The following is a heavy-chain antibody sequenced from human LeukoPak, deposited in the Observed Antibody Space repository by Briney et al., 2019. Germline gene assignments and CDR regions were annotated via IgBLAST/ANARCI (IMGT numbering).Heavy chain of an antibody. CDR3: AKDWKFYYVSGSFFPDN. CDR2: ISHDGSKK. J-gene: IGHJ4*02. D-gene: IGHD3-10*01. Sequence: PGSSLRLSCAASGFAFSSYAVHWVRQAPGKGLECVAVISHDGSKKYYADFVKGRFTISRDNSKNTLYLHMNSLIPEDTAVYFCAKDWKFYYVSGSFFPDNWGQGTLVTVSS. V-gene: IGHV3-30-3*01. CDR1: GFAFSSYA.